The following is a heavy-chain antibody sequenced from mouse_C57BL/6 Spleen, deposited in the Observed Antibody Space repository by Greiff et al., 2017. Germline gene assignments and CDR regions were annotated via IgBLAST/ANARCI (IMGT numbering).Heavy chain of an antibody. CDR3: ARSNLLLRYDWYFDV. J-gene: IGHJ1*03. Sequence: QVHVKQSGAELVRPGTSVKVSCKASGYAFPNYLLAWVKQRPGQGLEWIGVINPGSGGTTYNEKFKGKATLTVDKSSSTAYMELRSLTSEDTAVYDCARSNLLLRYDWYFDVWGTGTTVTVSS. CDR1: GYAFPNYL. CDR2: INPGSGGT. V-gene: IGHV1-54*01. D-gene: IGHD1-1*01.